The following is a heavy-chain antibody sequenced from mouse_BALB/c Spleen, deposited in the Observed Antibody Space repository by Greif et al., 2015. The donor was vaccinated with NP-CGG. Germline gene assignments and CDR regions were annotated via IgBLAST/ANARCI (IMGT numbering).Heavy chain of an antibody. CDR3: ARDSRYFDV. CDR2: IYPGSGNT. J-gene: IGHJ1*01. CDR1: GYTSTDYY. Sequence: VQLQQSGAELARPGASVKLSCKASGYTSTDYYINWVKQRTGQGLEWIGEIYPGSGNTYYNEKFKGKATLTADKSSSTAYMQLSSLTSEDSAVYFCARDSRYFDVWGAGTTVTVSS. V-gene: IGHV1-77*01.